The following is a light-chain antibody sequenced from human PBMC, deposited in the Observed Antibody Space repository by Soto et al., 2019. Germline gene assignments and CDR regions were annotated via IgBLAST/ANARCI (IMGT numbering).Light chain of an antibody. CDR3: AAWDDSLRGYV. J-gene: IGLJ1*01. V-gene: IGLV1-47*02. CDR1: SSNIGYNY. Sequence: QYALTQPPSASGTPGQRVTFSCSGSSSNIGYNYLFWYQQLPGTAPKLLIYNNNQRPSGVPDRFSGSKSGTSASLAISGLRSEDEADYYCAAWDDSLRGYVFGTGTKLTVL. CDR2: NNN.